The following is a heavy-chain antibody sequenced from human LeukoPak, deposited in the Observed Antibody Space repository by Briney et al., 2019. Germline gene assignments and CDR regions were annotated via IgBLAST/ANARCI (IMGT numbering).Heavy chain of an antibody. J-gene: IGHJ4*02. D-gene: IGHD1-26*01. CDR2: INPSGGST. CDR1: GYTFTSYY. Sequence: ASVKVSCKASGYTFTSYYMHWVRQAPGRGLEWMGIINPSGGSTSYAQKFQGRVTMTRDTSTSTVYMELSSLRSEDTAVYYCARDEEGGYYFDYWGQGTLVTVSS. V-gene: IGHV1-46*01. CDR3: ARDEEGGYYFDY.